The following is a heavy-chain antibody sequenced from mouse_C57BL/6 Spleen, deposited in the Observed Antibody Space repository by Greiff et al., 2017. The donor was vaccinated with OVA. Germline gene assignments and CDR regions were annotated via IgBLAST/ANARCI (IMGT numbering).Heavy chain of an antibody. CDR1: GYTFTSYW. V-gene: IGHV1-55*01. D-gene: IGHD2-1*01. CDR3: AVYCNYGGAMDY. CDR2: IYPGSGST. Sequence: QVQLQPGAELVKPGASVKMSCKASGYTFTSYWITRVKQRPGQGLEWIGDIYPGSGSTNYNEKFKSKATLTVDTSSSTAYMQLSSLTSEDSAVYYCAVYCNYGGAMDYWGQGTSVTVPS. J-gene: IGHJ4*01.